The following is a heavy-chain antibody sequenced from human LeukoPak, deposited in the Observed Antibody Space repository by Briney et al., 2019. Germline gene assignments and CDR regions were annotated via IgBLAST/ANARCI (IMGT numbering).Heavy chain of an antibody. J-gene: IGHJ3*02. CDR2: IGAYNGNT. V-gene: IGHV1-18*01. Sequence: ASVKVSCKVSGYTLTELSMHWVRQAPGQGLEWMGWIGAYNGNTKYAQKLQGRVTMTTDTSTSTAYMELRSLRSDDTAVYYCARVPDLAFDMWGQGTMVTVSS. CDR1: GYTLTELS. CDR3: ARVPDLAFDM.